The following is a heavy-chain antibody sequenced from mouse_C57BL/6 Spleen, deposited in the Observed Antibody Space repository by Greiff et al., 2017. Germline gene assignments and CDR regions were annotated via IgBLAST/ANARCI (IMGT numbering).Heavy chain of an antibody. CDR3: ARSLYYYGSSYFDY. V-gene: IGHV1-81*01. CDR2: IYPRSGNT. Sequence: QVQLQQSGAELARPGASVKLSCKASGYTFTSYGISWVKQRTGQGLEWIGEIYPRSGNTYYNEKFKGKATLTADKSSSTPYMELRSLTSEDSAVYFCARSLYYYGSSYFDYGGQGTTLTVSS. D-gene: IGHD1-1*01. J-gene: IGHJ2*01. CDR1: GYTFTSYG.